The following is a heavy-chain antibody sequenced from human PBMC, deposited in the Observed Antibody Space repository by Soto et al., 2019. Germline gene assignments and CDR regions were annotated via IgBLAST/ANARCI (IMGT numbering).Heavy chain of an antibody. Sequence: SVKVSCKASGGTFSSYAISWVRQAPGQGLEWMGGIIPIFGTANYAQKFQGRVTITADESTSTAYMELSSLRSEDTAVYYCARVGYYYDSSAVSWFDPWGQGTLVTVYS. CDR2: IIPIFGTA. CDR3: ARVGYYYDSSAVSWFDP. V-gene: IGHV1-69*13. CDR1: GGTFSSYA. J-gene: IGHJ5*02. D-gene: IGHD3-22*01.